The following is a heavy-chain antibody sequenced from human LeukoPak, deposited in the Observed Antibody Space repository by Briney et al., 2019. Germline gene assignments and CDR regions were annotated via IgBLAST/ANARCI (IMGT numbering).Heavy chain of an antibody. CDR3: ARDRGWLQGGDFDY. V-gene: IGHV3-7*01. CDR2: IKQDGSEK. D-gene: IGHD5-24*01. J-gene: IGHJ4*02. Sequence: GGSLRLSCAASGFTFSSYGMSWVRQAPGKGLEWVANIKQDGSEKYYVDSVKGRFTISRDNAKNSLYLQMNSLRAEDTAVYYCARDRGWLQGGDFDYWGQGTLVTVSS. CDR1: GFTFSSYG.